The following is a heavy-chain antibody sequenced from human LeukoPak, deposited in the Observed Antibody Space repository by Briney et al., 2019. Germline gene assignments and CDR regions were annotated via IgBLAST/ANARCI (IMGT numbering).Heavy chain of an antibody. CDR2: ISSSSSYI. D-gene: IGHD2-15*01. CDR3: ASGSSSYY. CDR1: GFTFSSYS. J-gene: IGHJ4*02. V-gene: IGHV3-21*01. Sequence: PGGSLRLSCAASGFTFSSYSMNWVRQAPGKGLEWGSSISSSSSYIYYADSVKGRFTISRDPAKTSLYLQMPSLRAEDTAVYYCASGSSSYYWGQGTLVTVSS.